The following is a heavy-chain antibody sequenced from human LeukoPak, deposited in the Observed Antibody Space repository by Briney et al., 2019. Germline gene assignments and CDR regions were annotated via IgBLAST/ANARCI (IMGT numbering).Heavy chain of an antibody. V-gene: IGHV3-15*01. CDR2: IKSKTDGGTT. J-gene: IGHJ4*02. D-gene: IGHD3-16*02. CDR1: GFTVSSNE. Sequence: KAGGSLRLSCAVSGFTVSSNEMSWVRQAPGKGLEWVGRIKSKTDGGTTDYAAPVKGRFTISRDDSKNTLYLQMNSLKTEDTAVYYCTTGSRYYYDYVWGSYRRNLYFDYWGQGTLVTVSS. CDR3: TTGSRYYYDYVWGSYRRNLYFDY.